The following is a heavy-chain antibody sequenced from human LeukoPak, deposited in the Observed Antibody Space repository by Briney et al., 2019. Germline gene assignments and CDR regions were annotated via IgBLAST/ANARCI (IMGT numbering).Heavy chain of an antibody. Sequence: GGSLRLSCAASGFTFSDYYMSWIRQAPGKGLEWVSYISSSGSTIYYADSVKGRFTISRDNAKNSLYLQMNSLRAEDTAVYYCARDSTSSGWYVSWFDPWGQGTLVTVSS. CDR2: ISSSGSTI. J-gene: IGHJ5*02. D-gene: IGHD6-19*01. V-gene: IGHV3-11*01. CDR1: GFTFSDYY. CDR3: ARDSTSSGWYVSWFDP.